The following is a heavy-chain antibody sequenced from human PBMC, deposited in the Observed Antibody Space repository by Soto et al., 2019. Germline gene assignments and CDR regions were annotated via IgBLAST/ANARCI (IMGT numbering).Heavy chain of an antibody. CDR3: AILNEGYCSGGSCYSRSYYYYGMDV. CDR1: GYTFTSYY. CDR2: INPSGGST. D-gene: IGHD2-15*01. V-gene: IGHV1-46*01. J-gene: IGHJ6*02. Sequence: QVQLVQSGAEVKKPGASVKVSCKASGYTFTSYYMHWVRQAPGQGLEWMGIINPSGGSTSYAQKFKGRVTMTGDTSTSTVYMELSSLRAEDTAVYYCAILNEGYCSGGSCYSRSYYYYGMDVWGQGTTVTVSS.